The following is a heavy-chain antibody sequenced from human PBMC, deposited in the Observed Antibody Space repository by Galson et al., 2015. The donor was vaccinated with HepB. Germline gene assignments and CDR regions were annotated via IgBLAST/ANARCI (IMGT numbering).Heavy chain of an antibody. CDR3: AKVSSPGIAAAADPFDY. Sequence: SLRLSCAASGFTFDDYAMHWVRQAPGKGLEWVSLISWDGGSTYYADSVKGRFTISRDNSKNSLYLQMNSPRAEDTALYYCAKVSSPGIAAAADPFDYWGQGTLVTVSS. J-gene: IGHJ4*02. V-gene: IGHV3-43D*03. CDR2: ISWDGGST. D-gene: IGHD6-13*01. CDR1: GFTFDDYA.